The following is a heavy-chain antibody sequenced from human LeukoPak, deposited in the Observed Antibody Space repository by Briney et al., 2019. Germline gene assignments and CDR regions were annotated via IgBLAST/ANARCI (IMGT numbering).Heavy chain of an antibody. V-gene: IGHV4-61*02. D-gene: IGHD6-25*01. Sequence: SQTLSLTCPVSGGSISSGSYYWSWIRQPAGKGLEWIGRIYTSGSTNYNPSLKSRVTISVDTSKNQFSLKLSSVTAADTAVYYCARAKQSGGFDYWGQGTLVTVSS. CDR2: IYTSGST. CDR3: ARAKQSGGFDY. CDR1: GGSISSGSYY. J-gene: IGHJ4*02.